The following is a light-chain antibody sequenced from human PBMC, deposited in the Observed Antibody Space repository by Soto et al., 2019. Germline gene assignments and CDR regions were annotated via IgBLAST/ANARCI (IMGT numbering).Light chain of an antibody. CDR2: GAS. CDR1: QSVSSSY. V-gene: IGKV3-20*01. Sequence: ETVLTQSPGTLSLSPGERATLSCRASQSVSSSYLAWYQQKPGQAPRLLIYGASSRATGIPDRFSGSGSGTDFTLTISRLEPEDSADYYCQQYGSSPPSWTFGQGTNVEIK. CDR3: QQYGSSPPSWT. J-gene: IGKJ1*01.